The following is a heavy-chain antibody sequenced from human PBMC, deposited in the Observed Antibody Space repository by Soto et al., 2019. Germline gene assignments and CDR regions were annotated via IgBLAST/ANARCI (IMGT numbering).Heavy chain of an antibody. CDR1: GGSFSGYF. Sequence: SETLSLTCTVSGGSFSGYFWTWIRQPPGKGLEWLAEINHSGITNYNPSVESRVSMSVETSKNQFSLKSYYLTAADTGGYFRVRGHCNYNSRYFDYWGQGTLVTVSS. CDR3: VRGHCNYNSRYFDY. V-gene: IGHV4-34*01. J-gene: IGHJ4*02. D-gene: IGHD1-7*01. CDR2: INHSGIT.